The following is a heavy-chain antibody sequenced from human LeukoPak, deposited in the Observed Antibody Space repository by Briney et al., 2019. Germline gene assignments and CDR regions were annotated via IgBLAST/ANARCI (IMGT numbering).Heavy chain of an antibody. J-gene: IGHJ4*02. CDR2: INPNSGGT. V-gene: IGHV1-2*02. Sequence: ASVKVSCKASGYTFTGYYMHWVRQAPGQGLEWMGWINPNSGGTNYAQKFQGRVTMTRDTSISTAYMELSRLRSDDTAVYYCASLSEIYGSGSYLAYWGQGTLVTVPS. CDR3: ASLSEIYGSGSYLAY. D-gene: IGHD3-10*01. CDR1: GYTFTGYY.